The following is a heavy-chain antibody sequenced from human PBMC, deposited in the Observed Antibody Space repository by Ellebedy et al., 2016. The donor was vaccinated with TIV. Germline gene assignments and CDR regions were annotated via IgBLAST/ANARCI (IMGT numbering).Heavy chain of an antibody. V-gene: IGHV4-59*01. D-gene: IGHD3-22*01. Sequence: MPSETLSLTCTVSGGSISSYYWSWIRQPPGKGLEWIGYIYYSGSTNYNPSHKSPVTISVDTSKNPFSLKLSSVTAADTAVYYCAGRTYYYDSSGYYLDYWGQGTLVTVSS. CDR3: AGRTYYYDSSGYYLDY. CDR2: IYYSGST. J-gene: IGHJ4*02. CDR1: GGSISSYY.